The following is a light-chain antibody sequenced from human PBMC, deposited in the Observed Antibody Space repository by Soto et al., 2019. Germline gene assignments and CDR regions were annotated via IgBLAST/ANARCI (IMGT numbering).Light chain of an antibody. CDR2: KAS. Sequence: DIQMTQSPSTLPASVGDRVTITCRANQSISTWLAWYQQKPGKAPNLLIYKASRLETGVPSRFSGSGSGTEFTLTISSLQPDDFATYYCQQYNNYSTFGQGTKVDIK. CDR3: QQYNNYST. J-gene: IGKJ1*01. CDR1: QSISTW. V-gene: IGKV1-5*03.